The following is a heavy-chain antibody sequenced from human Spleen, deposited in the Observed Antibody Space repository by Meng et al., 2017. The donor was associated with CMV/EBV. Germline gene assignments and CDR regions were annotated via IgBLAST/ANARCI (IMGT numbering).Heavy chain of an antibody. J-gene: IGHJ5*02. CDR2: INHDGST. D-gene: IGHD2-2*01. CDR3: ARGRLGYCSSTSCYLRSRRDNWFDP. Sequence: SGTRQPPGKGLEWIGEINHDGSTNYNPSLKSRVTISVDTSKNQFSLKLSSVTAADTAVYYCARGRLGYCSSTSCYLRSRRDNWFDPWGQGTLVTVSS. V-gene: IGHV4-34*01.